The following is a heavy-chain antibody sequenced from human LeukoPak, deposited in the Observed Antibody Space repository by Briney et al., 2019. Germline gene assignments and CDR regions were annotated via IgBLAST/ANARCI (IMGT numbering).Heavy chain of an antibody. J-gene: IGHJ4*02. CDR3: ARLAPERYVMTTVTPFDY. CDR2: IYYSGST. V-gene: IGHV4-39*01. CDR1: GGSISSYY. Sequence: SETLSLTCTVSGGSISSYYWGWIRQPPGKGLEWIGSIYYSGSTYYNPSLKSRVTISVDTSKNQFSLKLSSVTAADTAVYYCARLAPERYVMTTVTPFDYWGQGTLVTVSS. D-gene: IGHD4-17*01.